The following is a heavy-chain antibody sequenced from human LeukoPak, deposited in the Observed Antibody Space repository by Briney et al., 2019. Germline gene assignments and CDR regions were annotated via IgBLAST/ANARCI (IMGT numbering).Heavy chain of an antibody. V-gene: IGHV3-30*18. D-gene: IGHD4-17*01. Sequence: GGSLRLSCAASGFTFSTYGMHWVRQAPGKGLEWVAVMSYDGSNKYYADSVKGRFTISRDNSKNTLYLQMNSLRADDTAVYYCAKAKGIYGDYYYSMDVWGQGTTVTVSS. CDR2: MSYDGSNK. CDR3: AKAKGIYGDYYYSMDV. J-gene: IGHJ6*02. CDR1: GFTFSTYG.